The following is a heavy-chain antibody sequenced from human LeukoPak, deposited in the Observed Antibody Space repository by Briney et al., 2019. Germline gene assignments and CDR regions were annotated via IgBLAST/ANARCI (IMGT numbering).Heavy chain of an antibody. CDR2: INDRGHT. Sequence: SDTRSLTCAVHGGSFSGYHGNWIRRSPEKGLEGIGEINDRGHTNYNPSLKSRVTISVDTSKKQFSLRLSSVTAADTAVYCCARDPTTVVTLPYYFDFWGQGTLVAVSS. V-gene: IGHV4-34*01. CDR1: GGSFSGYH. CDR3: ARDPTTVVTLPYYFDF. J-gene: IGHJ4*02. D-gene: IGHD4-23*01.